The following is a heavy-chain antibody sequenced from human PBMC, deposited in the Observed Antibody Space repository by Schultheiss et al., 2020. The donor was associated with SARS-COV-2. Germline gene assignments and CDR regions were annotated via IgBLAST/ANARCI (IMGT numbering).Heavy chain of an antibody. D-gene: IGHD1-26*01. Sequence: GGSLRLSCAASGFTFSNAWMSWVRQAPGKGLEWVGRIRSKANSYATAYAASVKGRFTISRDDSKNTAYLQMNSLKTEDTAVYYCARDLAAEWELPQTDFDYWGQGTLVTVSS. CDR1: GFTFSNAW. J-gene: IGHJ4*02. V-gene: IGHV3-73*01. CDR3: ARDLAAEWELPQTDFDY. CDR2: IRSKANSYAT.